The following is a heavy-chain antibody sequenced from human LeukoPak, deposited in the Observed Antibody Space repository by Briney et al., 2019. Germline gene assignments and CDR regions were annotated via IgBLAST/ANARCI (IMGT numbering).Heavy chain of an antibody. V-gene: IGHV3-53*01. J-gene: IGHJ6*02. Sequence: GGSLRLSCAASGFTVSSNYMSWVRQAPGKGLEWVSVIYSGGSTYYADSVKGRFTISRGNSKNTLYLQMNSLRAEDTAVYYCARFIGYCSSTSCYNHGMDVWGQGTTVTVSS. CDR3: ARFIGYCSSTSCYNHGMDV. D-gene: IGHD2-2*02. CDR1: GFTVSSNY. CDR2: IYSGGST.